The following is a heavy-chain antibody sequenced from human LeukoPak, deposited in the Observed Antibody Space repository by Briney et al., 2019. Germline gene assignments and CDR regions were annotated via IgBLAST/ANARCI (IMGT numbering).Heavy chain of an antibody. CDR1: GGTFSSYA. CDR3: ARSGRYYDSSGYSPFDY. D-gene: IGHD3-22*01. V-gene: IGHV1-69*05. CDR2: IIPIFGTA. J-gene: IGHJ4*02. Sequence: SVKVSYKASGGTFSSYAISWVRQAPGQGLEWMEGIIPIFGTANYAQKFQGRVTITTDESTSTAYMELSSLRSEDTAVYYCARSGRYYDSSGYSPFDYWGQGTLVTVSS.